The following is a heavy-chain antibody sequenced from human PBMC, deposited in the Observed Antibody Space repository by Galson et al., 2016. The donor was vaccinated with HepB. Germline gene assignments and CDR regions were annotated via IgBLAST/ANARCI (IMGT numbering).Heavy chain of an antibody. Sequence: SVKVSCKASGYTFTFNYIHWVRQAPGQGLEWMGIINPSGGDINYAQKFQGRVTMTRDTSTSTVYMELSSLRSEDTAVYYCARWASVGSGHAFDIWGQGTMVTVSS. CDR2: INPSGGDI. CDR1: GYTFTFNY. V-gene: IGHV1-46*01. D-gene: IGHD6-19*01. J-gene: IGHJ3*02. CDR3: ARWASVGSGHAFDI.